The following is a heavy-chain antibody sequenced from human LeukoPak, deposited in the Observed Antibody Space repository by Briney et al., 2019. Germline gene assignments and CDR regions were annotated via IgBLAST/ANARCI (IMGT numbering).Heavy chain of an antibody. J-gene: IGHJ6*03. V-gene: IGHV3-23*01. CDR1: GFTFSSYA. CDR2: ISGSGGST. Sequence: GGSLKLSCAASGFTFSSYAMSWVRQAPGKGLEWVSAISGSGGSTYYADSVKGRFTISRDNSKNTLYLQMNSLRAEDTAVYYCASLVTHYDFWSGPRDYYMDVWGKGTTVTVSS. D-gene: IGHD3-3*01. CDR3: ASLVTHYDFWSGPRDYYMDV.